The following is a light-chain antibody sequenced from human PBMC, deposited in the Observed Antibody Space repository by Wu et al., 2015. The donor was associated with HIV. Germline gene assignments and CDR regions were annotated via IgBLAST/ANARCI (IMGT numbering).Light chain of an antibody. J-gene: IGKJ1*01. CDR3: QQYNNWPPWT. V-gene: IGKV3-15*01. CDR1: QSVSSN. CDR2: GAS. Sequence: EIVLTQSPATLSVSPGERVTLSCRASQSVSSNLAWYQQKPGQPPRLLIYGASTRATGISVRFSGSGSGTEFTLTISSLQSEDFAVYYCQQYNNWPPWTFGQGTKVEIK.